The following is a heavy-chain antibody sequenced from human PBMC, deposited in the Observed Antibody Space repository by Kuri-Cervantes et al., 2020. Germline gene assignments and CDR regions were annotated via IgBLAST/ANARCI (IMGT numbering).Heavy chain of an antibody. J-gene: IGHJ4*02. CDR1: GFTFSNAW. CDR2: IKSKTDGGTT. V-gene: IGHV3-15*01. CDR3: TAEEVFYFDY. Sequence: GESLMISCAASGFTFSNAWMSWVRQAPGKGLEWVGRIKSKTDGGTTDYAAPVKGRFTISRDDSKNTLYLRMNSLKTEDTAVYYCTAEEVFYFDYWGQGTLVTVSS.